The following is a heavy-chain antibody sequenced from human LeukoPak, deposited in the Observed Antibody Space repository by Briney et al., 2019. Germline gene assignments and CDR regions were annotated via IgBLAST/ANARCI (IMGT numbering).Heavy chain of an antibody. J-gene: IGHJ4*02. CDR3: AKDGNYLDRSGFFIPFDH. CDR2: ISGNGQQR. V-gene: IGHV3-23*01. Sequence: GGSLRLSCSASGFTFSRSAMTWVRQLPGKGLEWVSTISGNGQQRYYGDSVKGRFSVSRDNSKNTLYLQMDSLRADDSALYYCAKDGNYLDRSGFFIPFDHWGQGTLVTVSS. D-gene: IGHD3-22*01. CDR1: GFTFSRSA.